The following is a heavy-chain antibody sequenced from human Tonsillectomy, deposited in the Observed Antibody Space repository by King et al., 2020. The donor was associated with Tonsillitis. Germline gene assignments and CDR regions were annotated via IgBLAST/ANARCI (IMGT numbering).Heavy chain of an antibody. CDR2: IRDSGGST. CDR3: AKGVCGGGSCSIDF. Sequence: VQLVESGGGSVQPGGSLRLSCAASGFTFCSYAMTWVRQAPGKGLEWGASIRDSGGSTYYADFVEGRFTVSRDNSQNTLHLQMNSLRVEDTALYYCAKGVCGGGSCSIDFWGQGTLVTVSS. J-gene: IGHJ4*02. V-gene: IGHV3-23*04. CDR1: GFTFCSYA. D-gene: IGHD2-21*01.